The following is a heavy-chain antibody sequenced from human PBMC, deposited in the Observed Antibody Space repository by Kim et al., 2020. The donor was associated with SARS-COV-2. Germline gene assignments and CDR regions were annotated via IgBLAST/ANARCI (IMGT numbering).Heavy chain of an antibody. D-gene: IGHD3-10*01. V-gene: IGHV3-48*03. J-gene: IGHJ6*02. Sequence: GGSLRLSCAGSGFTFSSYDMNWVRQARGKGLEWVSYIARNSTSAYYADSVEGRFAVSRDNAKNFLYLQMNSLRADDTAVYYCARDYGPGSRGISYYYYFASDVWGQGTTVTVSS. CDR2: IARNSTSA. CDR3: ARDYGPGSRGISYYYYFASDV. CDR1: GFTFSSYD.